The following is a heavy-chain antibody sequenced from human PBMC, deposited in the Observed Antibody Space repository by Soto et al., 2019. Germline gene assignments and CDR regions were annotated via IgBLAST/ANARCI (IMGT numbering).Heavy chain of an antibody. CDR3: ARDYSYACDY. D-gene: IGHD3-16*01. CDR2: ISSSGGTT. J-gene: IGHJ4*02. Sequence: EVQLLESGGGLVQPGGSLRLSCAVSGVTFSSFAMSWVRQAPGKGLEWVSVISSSGGTTYYADSVKGRFTISRDNSKNTLYLQMNSLRAEDTAVYYCARDYSYACDYWGQGTLVTVSS. V-gene: IGHV3-23*01. CDR1: GVTFSSFA.